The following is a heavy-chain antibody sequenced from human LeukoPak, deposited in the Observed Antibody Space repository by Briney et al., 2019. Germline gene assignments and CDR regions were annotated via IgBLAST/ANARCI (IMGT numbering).Heavy chain of an antibody. J-gene: IGHJ4*02. CDR2: IKQDGSEK. V-gene: IGHV3-7*01. CDR3: ARLENVDTAYLDY. D-gene: IGHD5-18*01. CDR1: GFTFSSYW. Sequence: PGGSLRLSCAASGFTFSSYWMSWVRQAPGKGLEWVANIKQDGSEKYYVDSVKGRFTISRDNAKNSLYLQMNSLRAEDTAVYYCARLENVDTAYLDYWGQGTLVTVSS.